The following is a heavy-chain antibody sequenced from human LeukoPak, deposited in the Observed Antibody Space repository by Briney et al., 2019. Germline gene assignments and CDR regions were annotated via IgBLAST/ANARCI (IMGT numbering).Heavy chain of an antibody. CDR1: GGSISSYY. Sequence: SETLSLTCTVSGGSISSYYWSWIRQPPGKGLEWIGYIYYSGSTNYNPSLKSRVTISVDTSKNQFSLKLSSVTAADTAVYYCARQWFGEMDDWGQETLVTVSS. V-gene: IGHV4-59*08. CDR3: ARQWFGEMDD. J-gene: IGHJ4*02. D-gene: IGHD3-10*01. CDR2: IYYSGST.